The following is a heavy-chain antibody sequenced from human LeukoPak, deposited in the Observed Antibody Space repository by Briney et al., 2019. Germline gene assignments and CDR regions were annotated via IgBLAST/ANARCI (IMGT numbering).Heavy chain of an antibody. CDR1: GFTFSNYV. J-gene: IGHJ4*02. D-gene: IGHD6-13*01. CDR3: SRGSSSGLKSYYFDY. V-gene: IGHV3-21*01. CDR2: ISSVGTYI. Sequence: GGSLRLSCAASGFTFSNYVIRWVRQAPGKGLEWVSSISSVGTYIYYADLVKGRFTISRDNAKSSLYLQKIRLRDEDTAVYYCSRGSSSGLKSYYFDYWGQGTLVPVSS.